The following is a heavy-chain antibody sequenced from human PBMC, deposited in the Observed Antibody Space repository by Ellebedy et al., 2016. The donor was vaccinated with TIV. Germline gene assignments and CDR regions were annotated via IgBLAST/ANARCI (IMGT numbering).Heavy chain of an antibody. CDR3: AGGSYTPYGMDV. Sequence: SETLSLTCTVSGGSVSSGSHYWNWIRQPPGKGLEWIGYTYYIGTTSYNPSLKTRVTISEDKSKNQFSLRLTSVTAADTAVYYCAGGSYTPYGMDVWGQGTTVTVSS. V-gene: IGHV4-61*01. CDR1: GGSVSSGSHY. CDR2: TYYIGTT. J-gene: IGHJ6*02. D-gene: IGHD1-26*01.